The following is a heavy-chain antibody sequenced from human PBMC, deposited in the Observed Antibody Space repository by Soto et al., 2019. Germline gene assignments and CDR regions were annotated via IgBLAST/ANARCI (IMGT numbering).Heavy chain of an antibody. Sequence: ASVKVSCKASGYTFTAFGISWVRQAPGQGLEWMGWISAYNDNTKYAENLKGRVTMTTETSTSTAYMEQRSLRFDDTTVYNCTRGYCSGGSCYSFYAFDIWGQGTMVTVSS. CDR3: TRGYCSGGSCYSFYAFDI. V-gene: IGHV1-18*01. D-gene: IGHD2-15*01. CDR2: ISAYNDNT. J-gene: IGHJ3*02. CDR1: GYTFTAFG.